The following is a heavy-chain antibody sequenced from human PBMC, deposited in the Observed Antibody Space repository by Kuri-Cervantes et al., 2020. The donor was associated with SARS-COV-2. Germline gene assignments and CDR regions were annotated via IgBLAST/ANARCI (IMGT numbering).Heavy chain of an antibody. CDR1: GFTFDDYA. V-gene: IGHV3-9*01. CDR3: ARIGELGIPDY. CDR2: ISWNSGSI. D-gene: IGHD7-27*01. Sequence: SLKISCAASGFTFDDYAMHWVRQAPGKGLEWVSGISWNSGSIGYADSVKGRFTISRDNAKNLLYLQMNSLRAEDTAVYYCARIGELGIPDYWGQGTLVTVSS. J-gene: IGHJ4*02.